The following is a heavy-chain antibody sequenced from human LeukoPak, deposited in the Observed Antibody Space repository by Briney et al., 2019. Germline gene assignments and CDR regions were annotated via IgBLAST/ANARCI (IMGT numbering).Heavy chain of an antibody. V-gene: IGHV3-30*02. J-gene: IGHJ4*02. CDR2: IRYDGSNK. CDR1: GFTFSSYA. Sequence: GRSLRLSCAASGFTFSSYAMHWVRQAPGKGLEWVAFIRYDGSNKYYADSVKGRFTISRDNSKNTLYLQMNSLRAEDTAVYYCAKAWGITMVRGVMGYWGQGTLVTVSS. CDR3: AKAWGITMVRGVMGY. D-gene: IGHD3-10*01.